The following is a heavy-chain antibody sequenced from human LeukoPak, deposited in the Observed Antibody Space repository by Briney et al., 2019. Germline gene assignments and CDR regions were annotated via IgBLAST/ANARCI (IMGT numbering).Heavy chain of an antibody. CDR2: ICWNSGSI. Sequence: GGSLRLSCAASGFTFSSYGMHWVRQAPGKGLEWVSGICWNSGSICYADSVKGRFTISRDNAKNSLYLQMNSLRAEDTAVYYCAKDHCGGTSCWARPLPYYWGQGTLVAVSS. CDR3: AKDHCGGTSCWARPLPYY. CDR1: GFTFSSYG. V-gene: IGHV3-9*01. J-gene: IGHJ4*02. D-gene: IGHD2-2*01.